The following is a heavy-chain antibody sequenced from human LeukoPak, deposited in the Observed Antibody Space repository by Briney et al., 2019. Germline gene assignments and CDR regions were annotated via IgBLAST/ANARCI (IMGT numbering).Heavy chain of an antibody. V-gene: IGHV6-1*01. CDR3: ARGYYCDS. J-gene: IGHJ4*02. CDR2: TYYRSKWYN. CDR1: GDSVSNYTTA. Sequence: SQTLSLTCAISGDSVSNYTTAWNWIRQSPSRGLEWLGRTYYRSKWYNEYAVSVKSRITIDPDTSKNQFSPQLSSVTPEDTAVYYCARGYYCDSWGQGTLVTVSS.